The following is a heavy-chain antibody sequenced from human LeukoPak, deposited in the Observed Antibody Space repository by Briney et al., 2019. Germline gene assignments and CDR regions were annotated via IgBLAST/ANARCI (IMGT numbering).Heavy chain of an antibody. CDR3: AVSGVSTIAFDY. CDR2: ISGCSSSI. V-gene: IGHV3-21*01. Sequence: GGSLRLSCAASGFAFSYYTINWVRQAPGKGLEWVSSISGCSSSISNADSVMGRFTISRDNSKNSLYLQMNSLRAEDTAVYYCAVSGVSTIAFDYWGQGTLVTVSS. D-gene: IGHD3-3*01. J-gene: IGHJ4*02. CDR1: GFAFSYYT.